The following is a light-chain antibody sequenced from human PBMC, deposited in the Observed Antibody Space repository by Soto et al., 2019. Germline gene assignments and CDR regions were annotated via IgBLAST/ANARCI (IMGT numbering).Light chain of an antibody. Sequence: QSVLTQPASVSGSPGQSITISCTGTRSDVGGYNYVSWYQQHPGKAPKLMIYDVSNRPSGVSNRFSGSKSGNTASLTISGLQAEDEADYYCSSYTSSSTLVFGGGTKVTV. CDR3: SSYTSSSTLV. CDR2: DVS. CDR1: RSDVGGYNY. V-gene: IGLV2-14*01. J-gene: IGLJ2*01.